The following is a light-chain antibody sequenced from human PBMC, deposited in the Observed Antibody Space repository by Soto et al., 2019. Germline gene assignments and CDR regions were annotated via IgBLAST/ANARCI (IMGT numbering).Light chain of an antibody. CDR3: NSYTSSSTYV. CDR1: SSDVGGYNY. V-gene: IGLV2-14*01. J-gene: IGLJ1*01. Sequence: QAVLTQPASVSGSPGQSITISCTGTSSDVGGYNYVSWYQQHPGKAPKLVIYDVSNQPSGVSNRFSGSKSGNTASLTISGLQAEDEADYYCNSYTSSSTYVFGTGTKLTVL. CDR2: DVS.